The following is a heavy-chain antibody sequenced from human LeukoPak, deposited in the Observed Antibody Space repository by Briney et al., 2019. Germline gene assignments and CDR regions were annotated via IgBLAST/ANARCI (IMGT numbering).Heavy chain of an antibody. CDR3: ARHPGENWFDP. CDR2: IYTSGST. J-gene: IGHJ5*02. CDR1: GSSISSGSYY. V-gene: IGHV4-61*02. D-gene: IGHD1-14*01. Sequence: PSQTLSLTCTVSGSSISSGSYYWSWIRQPAGKGLEWIGRIYTSGSTNYNPSLKSRVTISVDTSKDQFSLKLSSMTAADTAVYYCARHPGENWFDPWGQGTLVTVSS.